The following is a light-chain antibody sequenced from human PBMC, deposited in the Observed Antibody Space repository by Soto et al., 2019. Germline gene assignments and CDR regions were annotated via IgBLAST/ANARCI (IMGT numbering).Light chain of an antibody. CDR1: QSVSSSY. CDR2: GAS. Sequence: EIVLTQSPGTLSLSPGERATLSCSASQSVSSSYLAWYQQKPGQAPRLLIYGASSRATGIPDRFRGSGSGTDFTLTISSLEPEDSAVYYCQDSSTSPWPFGQGTKVDIK. V-gene: IGKV3-20*01. J-gene: IGKJ1*01. CDR3: QDSSTSPWP.